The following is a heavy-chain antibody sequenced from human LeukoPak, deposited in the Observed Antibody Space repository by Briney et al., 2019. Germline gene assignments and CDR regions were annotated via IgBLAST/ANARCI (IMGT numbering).Heavy chain of an antibody. J-gene: IGHJ5*02. V-gene: IGHV4-34*01. D-gene: IGHD5-18*01. CDR2: IYHSGST. CDR1: GGSFSGYY. CDR3: AREEGYSYGLGLFWFDP. Sequence: SETLSLTCAVYGGSFSGYYWSWIRQPPGKGLEWIGSIYHSGSTYYNPSLKSRVTISVDTSKNQFSLKLSSVTAADTAVYYCAREEGYSYGLGLFWFDPWGQGTLVTVSS.